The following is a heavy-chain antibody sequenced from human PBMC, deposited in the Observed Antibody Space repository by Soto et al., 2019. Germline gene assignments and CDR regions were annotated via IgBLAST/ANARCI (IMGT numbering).Heavy chain of an antibody. J-gene: IGHJ4*02. D-gene: IGHD3-16*02. CDR2: TYYRSKWYN. Sequence: QTLSLTCAISGDSVSSKSAACNWIRQSPSRGLEWLGRTYYRSKWYNDYAVSVKSRITISPDTSKNQVSLQLNSVTPEDTAVYYCTSYPHSVRFDNWGQGTQVTSPQ. V-gene: IGHV6-1*01. CDR3: TSYPHSVRFDN. CDR1: GDSVSSKSAA.